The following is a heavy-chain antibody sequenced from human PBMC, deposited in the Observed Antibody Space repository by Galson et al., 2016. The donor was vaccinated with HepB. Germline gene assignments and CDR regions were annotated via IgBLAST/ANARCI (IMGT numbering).Heavy chain of an antibody. V-gene: IGHV4-59*01. D-gene: IGHD3-10*01. J-gene: IGHJ4*02. Sequence: EPLSLTCTVSGGSISSYYWSWIRQPPGKGLEWIGYIHSSGSTNYNPSLKGRVTISVDTSKNQFSLKLSSVTAADTAVYYCARYTPIVRGVVLGFDNWGQGTLVTVSS. CDR2: IHSSGST. CDR3: ARYTPIVRGVVLGFDN. CDR1: GGSISSYY.